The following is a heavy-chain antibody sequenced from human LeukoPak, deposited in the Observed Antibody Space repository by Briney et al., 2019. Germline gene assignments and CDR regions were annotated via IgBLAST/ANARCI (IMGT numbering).Heavy chain of an antibody. Sequence: PGGSLRLSCAASGFTFSSYGMHWVRQAPGKGLEWVAVIWYDGSNKYYADSVKGRFTISRDNSKKTLFLQMNSLRAEDTAVYYCAKDLAPAAYWGQGTLVTVSS. CDR2: IWYDGSNK. CDR1: GFTFSSYG. J-gene: IGHJ4*02. D-gene: IGHD2-2*01. V-gene: IGHV3-33*06. CDR3: AKDLAPAAY.